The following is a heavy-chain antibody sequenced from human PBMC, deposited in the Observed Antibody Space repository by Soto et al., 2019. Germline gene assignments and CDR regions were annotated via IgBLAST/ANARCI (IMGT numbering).Heavy chain of an antibody. CDR1: GYTFTSYA. V-gene: IGHV1-3*01. CDR3: ARSYSRITIFGVVPSHLDY. CDR2: INAGNGNT. D-gene: IGHD3-3*01. Sequence: ASVKVSCKASGYTFTSYAMHWVRQAPGQRLEWMGWINAGNGNTKYSQKFQGRVTITRDTSASTAYMELSSLRSEDTAVYYCARSYSRITIFGVVPSHLDYWGQGTLVTVSS. J-gene: IGHJ4*02.